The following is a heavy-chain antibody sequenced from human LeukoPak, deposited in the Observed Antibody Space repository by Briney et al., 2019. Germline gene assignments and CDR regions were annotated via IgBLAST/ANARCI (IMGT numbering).Heavy chain of an antibody. CDR1: GDSVSSGSDY. D-gene: IGHD2-2*01. CDR3: AVVVAPAADSVAFDI. CDR2: IYYSGST. J-gene: IGHJ3*02. Sequence: SETLSLTCTVSGDSVSSGSDYWSWIRQPPGKGLEWIGYIYYSGSTKYNPSLKSRVTISVDTSKNQFSLKLSSVTAADTAVYYCAVVVAPAADSVAFDIWGQGTMVTVSS. V-gene: IGHV4-61*01.